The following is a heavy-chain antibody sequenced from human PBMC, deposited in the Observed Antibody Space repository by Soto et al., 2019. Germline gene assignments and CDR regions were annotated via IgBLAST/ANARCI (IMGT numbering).Heavy chain of an antibody. D-gene: IGHD6-19*01. V-gene: IGHV1-18*04. J-gene: IGHJ4*01. CDR1: GYTFTSYG. CDR3: ARDLRVSSSGWYPRY. CDR2: ISAYNGNT. Sequence: ASVKVSCKASGYTFTSYGISWVRQAPGQGLEWMGWISAYNGNTNYAQKLQGRVTMTTDTSTSTAYMELRSLRSDDTAVYYCARDLRVSSSGWYPRYWGHGTLVTVSS.